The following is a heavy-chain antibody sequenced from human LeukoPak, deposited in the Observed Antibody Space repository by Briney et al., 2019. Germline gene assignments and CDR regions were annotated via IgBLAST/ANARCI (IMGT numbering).Heavy chain of an antibody. D-gene: IGHD6-13*01. Sequence: GESLKISCQGSGYSFTSYWIGWVRQMPGKGLEWMGIIYPGDSDTRYSPSFQGQVTISADKSISTAYLQWSSLKASDTAMYYCARRPYSSSSGGNFDYWGQGTLVTVSS. CDR3: ARRPYSSSSGGNFDY. CDR2: IYPGDSDT. J-gene: IGHJ4*02. V-gene: IGHV5-51*01. CDR1: GYSFTSYW.